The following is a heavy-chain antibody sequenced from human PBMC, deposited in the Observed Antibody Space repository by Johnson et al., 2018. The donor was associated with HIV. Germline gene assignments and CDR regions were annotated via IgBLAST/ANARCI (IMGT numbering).Heavy chain of an antibody. D-gene: IGHD7-27*01. CDR3: AKDQASVGTGEYAFDI. CDR2: ISGSGDNT. V-gene: IGHV3-23*04. CDR1: GFIFTNYA. Sequence: MLLVESGGGLVQPGGSLRLSCAASGFIFTNYAMSWVRQAPGQGLEWVSGISGSGDNTYYADSVKGRFTISRDNSRNTLYLQMNSLTAEDTAVYYCAKDQASVGTGEYAFDIWGQGTMVTVSS. J-gene: IGHJ3*02.